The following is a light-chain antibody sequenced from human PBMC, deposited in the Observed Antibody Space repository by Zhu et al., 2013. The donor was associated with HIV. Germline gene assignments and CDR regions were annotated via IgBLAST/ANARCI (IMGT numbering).Light chain of an antibody. V-gene: IGKV3-20*01. Sequence: EIVLTQSPGTLSLSPGERATLSCRASQSVRSYLAWYQQKPGQAPRLLIRDASNRATGIPARFSGSGSGTDFTLTISSLEPEDFAVYYCQQYGSSPCSFGQGTKLEIK. J-gene: IGKJ2*04. CDR2: DAS. CDR1: QSVRSY. CDR3: QQYGSSPCS.